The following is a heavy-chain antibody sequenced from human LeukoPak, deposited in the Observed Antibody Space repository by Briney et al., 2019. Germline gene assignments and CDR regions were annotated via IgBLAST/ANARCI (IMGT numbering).Heavy chain of an antibody. J-gene: IGHJ4*02. CDR2: INPNSGGT. D-gene: IGHD5-18*01. V-gene: IGHV1-2*02. CDR1: GYTFTGYY. Sequence: ASVKVSCKASGYTFTGYYMHWVRQAPGLGLEWMGWINPNSGGTNYAQKFQGRVTMTRDTSISTAYMELSGLRSDDTAVYYCARGDRIQLWLLYYFDYWGQGTLVTVSS. CDR3: ARGDRIQLWLLYYFDY.